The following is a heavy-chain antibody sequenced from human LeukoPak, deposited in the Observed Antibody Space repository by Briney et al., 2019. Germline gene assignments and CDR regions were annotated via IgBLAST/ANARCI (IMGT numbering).Heavy chain of an antibody. J-gene: IGHJ3*02. Sequence: PGGSLRLSCAASGFTFNSYAMSWVRQAPGKGLEWVSAISGSGGSTYYADSVKGRFTISRDNSKNTLYLQMNSLRAEDTAVYYCAKSSDAMATGGDDAFDIWGQGTMVTVSS. CDR1: GFTFNSYA. D-gene: IGHD5-24*01. CDR2: ISGSGGST. CDR3: AKSSDAMATGGDDAFDI. V-gene: IGHV3-23*01.